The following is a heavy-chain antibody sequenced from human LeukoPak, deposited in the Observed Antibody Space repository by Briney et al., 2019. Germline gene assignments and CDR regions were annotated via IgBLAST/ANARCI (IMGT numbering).Heavy chain of an antibody. Sequence: GGSLRLSCAASGFTFRLYVMTWVRQAPGKGPEWVSAVSASGGSTYYADSVKGRFTISRDNAKNSLYLQMNSLRAEDTAVYYCARDPPFIIGTTFFDYWGQGTLVTVSS. CDR1: GFTFRLYV. CDR2: VSASGGST. V-gene: IGHV3-23*01. CDR3: ARDPPFIIGTTFFDY. J-gene: IGHJ4*02. D-gene: IGHD1-20*01.